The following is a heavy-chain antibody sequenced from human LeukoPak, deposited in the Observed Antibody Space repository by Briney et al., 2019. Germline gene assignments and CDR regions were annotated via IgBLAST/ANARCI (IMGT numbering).Heavy chain of an antibody. CDR1: GGSFSGYY. J-gene: IGHJ5*02. V-gene: IGHV4-34*01. CDR2: INHSGST. Sequence: PSETLSLTCAVYGGSFSGYYWSWIRQPPGKGLEWIGEINHSGSTNYNPSLKSRVTISVDTSKNQFSLKLSSVTAADTAVYYCARLYSGSYYGLIYWFDPWGQGTLVTVSS. CDR3: ARLYSGSYYGLIYWFDP. D-gene: IGHD1-26*01.